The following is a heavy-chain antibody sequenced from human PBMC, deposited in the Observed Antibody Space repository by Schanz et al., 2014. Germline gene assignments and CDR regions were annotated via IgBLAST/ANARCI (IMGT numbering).Heavy chain of an antibody. CDR1: RYTFNTYG. D-gene: IGHD3-10*01. CDR2: ISAYNGHT. Sequence: QVQLEQSGAEVKKPGASVKVSCKTSRYTFNTYGLNWVRQAPGQGLEWMGWISAYNGHTDYAQKLQGRVTLTTDTSTSTAYMELRNLRSDDTAVYYCARAKRFGDMDVWGQGTTVTVS. J-gene: IGHJ6*02. V-gene: IGHV1-18*01. CDR3: ARAKRFGDMDV.